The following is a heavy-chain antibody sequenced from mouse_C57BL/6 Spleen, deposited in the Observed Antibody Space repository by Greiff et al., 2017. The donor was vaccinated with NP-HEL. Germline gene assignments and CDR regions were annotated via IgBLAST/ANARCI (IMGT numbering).Heavy chain of an antibody. CDR3: ARNYGSSWPFDY. CDR2: IYPGSGST. Sequence: VQLQQPGAELVKPGASVKMSCKASGYTFTSYWITWVKQRPGQGLEWIGDIYPGSGSTNYNEKFKSKATLTVDTSSSTAYMQLSSLTSEDSAVYYCARNYGSSWPFDYWGQGTTLTVSS. CDR1: GYTFTSYW. J-gene: IGHJ2*01. D-gene: IGHD1-1*01. V-gene: IGHV1-55*01.